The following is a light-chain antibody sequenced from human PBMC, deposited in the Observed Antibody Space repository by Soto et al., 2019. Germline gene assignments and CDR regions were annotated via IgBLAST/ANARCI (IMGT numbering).Light chain of an antibody. CDR2: DAS. CDR3: QQYNPWPLP. J-gene: IGKJ3*01. V-gene: IGKV3-15*01. Sequence: EAVMTQSPATLSVSPGERPTLSCRASQSVSSNLAWYQQKPGQAPRLLIYDASTRATGIPARFSGSGSGTEFTLTLSSLQSEDFAVYYWQQYNPWPLPFGPWTKVDIK. CDR1: QSVSSN.